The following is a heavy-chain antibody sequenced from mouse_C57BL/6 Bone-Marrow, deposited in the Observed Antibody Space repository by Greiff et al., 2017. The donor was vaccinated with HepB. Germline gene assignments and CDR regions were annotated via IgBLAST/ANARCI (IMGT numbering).Heavy chain of an antibody. CDR2: IDPENGDT. V-gene: IGHV14-4*01. CDR3: TTWDGKAWFAY. D-gene: IGHD2-1*01. Sequence: EVQLQQSGAELVRPGASVKLSCTASGFNIKDDYMHWVKQRPEQGLEWIGWIDPENGDTEYAPKFQGKATVTADTYSNAAYLQHSSLTSEDTAVYNCTTWDGKAWFAYWGQGTLVTGSA. J-gene: IGHJ3*01. CDR1: GFNIKDDY.